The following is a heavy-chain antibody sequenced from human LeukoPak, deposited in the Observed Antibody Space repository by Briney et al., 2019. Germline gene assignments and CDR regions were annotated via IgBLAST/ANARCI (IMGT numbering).Heavy chain of an antibody. J-gene: IGHJ4*02. CDR1: GYTFTSYY. V-gene: IGHV1-46*01. CDR2: INPSGGST. Sequence: ASVKVSCKASGYTFTSYYMHWVRQAPGQGLEWMGIINPSGGSTSHAQKFQGRVTMTRDTSTSTVYMELSSLRSEDTAVYYCARDLSPTYSSSWRHFDYWGQGTLVTVSS. CDR3: ARDLSPTYSSSWRHFDY. D-gene: IGHD6-13*01.